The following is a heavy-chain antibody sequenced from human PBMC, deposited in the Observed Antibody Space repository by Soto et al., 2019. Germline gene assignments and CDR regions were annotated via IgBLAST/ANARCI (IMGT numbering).Heavy chain of an antibody. CDR2: IYYSGST. J-gene: IGHJ5*02. CDR3: ARSAWGYSYGFWFDP. CDR1: GGSISSYY. D-gene: IGHD5-18*01. Sequence: LSLTCTVSGGSISSYYWSWIRQPPGKGLEWIGYIYYSGSTNYNPSLKSRVTISVDTSKNQFSLKLSSVTAADTAVYYCARSAWGYSYGFWFDPWGQGTLVTVSS. V-gene: IGHV4-59*01.